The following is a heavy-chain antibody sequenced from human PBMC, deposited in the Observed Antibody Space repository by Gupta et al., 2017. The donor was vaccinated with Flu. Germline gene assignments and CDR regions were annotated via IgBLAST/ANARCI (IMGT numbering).Heavy chain of an antibody. CDR3: AKTPRDYGDYDYYFDY. CDR2: ISYDGSKQ. D-gene: IGHD4-17*01. J-gene: IGHJ4*02. CDR1: GFIFYTYG. Sequence: VQLVESGGGVAQPGRSLRLSCAASGFIFYTYGMYWVRQAPGKGLEWVAFISYDGSKQSYADSVKGRFTISRDNSRNSLYLQMSSLRPEDTAVYHCAKTPRDYGDYDYYFDYWGQGTLVTVSS. V-gene: IGHV3-30*18.